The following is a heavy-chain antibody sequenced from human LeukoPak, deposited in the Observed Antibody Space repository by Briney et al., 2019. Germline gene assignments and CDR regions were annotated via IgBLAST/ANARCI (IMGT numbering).Heavy chain of an antibody. CDR2: ISGSGGST. CDR3: ARDYYGSGSYTGYYYYGMDV. J-gene: IGHJ6*02. Sequence: QPGGSLRLSCAASGFTFSSYAMSWVRQAPGKGLEWVSAISGSGGSTYYADSVKGRFTISRDNSKNTLYLQMNSLRAEDTAVYYCARDYYGSGSYTGYYYYGMDVWGQGTTVTVSS. D-gene: IGHD3-10*01. CDR1: GFTFSSYA. V-gene: IGHV3-23*01.